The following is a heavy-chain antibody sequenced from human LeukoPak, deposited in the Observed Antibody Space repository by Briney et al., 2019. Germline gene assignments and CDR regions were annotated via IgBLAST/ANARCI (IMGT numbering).Heavy chain of an antibody. J-gene: IGHJ4*02. CDR1: GFTFSSYA. CDR2: ISGSGDNT. D-gene: IGHD6-19*01. CDR3: AKDRLAVAGAFDY. V-gene: IGHV3-23*01. Sequence: GGSLRLSCAASGFTFSSYAMSWVRQAPGKGLEWVSVISGSGDNTYYADSVKGRFTISRDNSKNTLNLQMNSLRAEDTAVYYCAKDRLAVAGAFDYWGQGTLVTVSS.